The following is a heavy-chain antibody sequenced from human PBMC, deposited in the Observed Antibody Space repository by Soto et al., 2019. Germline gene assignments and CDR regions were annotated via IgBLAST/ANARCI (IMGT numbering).Heavy chain of an antibody. CDR3: AKGRRAPTVTQFREDYYGMDV. J-gene: IGHJ6*02. D-gene: IGHD4-17*01. V-gene: IGHV3-30*18. Sequence: GGSLRLSCAASGFTFSSYGMHWVRQAPGKGLEWVAVISYDGSNKYYADSVKGRFTISRDNSKNTLYLQMNSLRAEDTAVYYCAKGRRAPTVTQFREDYYGMDVWGQGTTVNVS. CDR2: ISYDGSNK. CDR1: GFTFSSYG.